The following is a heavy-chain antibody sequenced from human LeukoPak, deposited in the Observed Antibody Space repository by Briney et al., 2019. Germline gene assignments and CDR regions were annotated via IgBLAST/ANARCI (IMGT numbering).Heavy chain of an antibody. D-gene: IGHD3-22*01. Sequence: PGGSLRLSCVASGFGFDDYAMHWVRQAPGKGLEWVSGINWNSGSIGYADSVKGRFTISRDNAKNSLYLQMNGLRLEDMALYYCAKSSSPMVVVVISDSYFDLWGRGTLVTVSS. CDR3: AKSSSPMVVVVISDSYFDL. V-gene: IGHV3-9*03. J-gene: IGHJ2*01. CDR2: INWNSGSI. CDR1: GFGFDDYA.